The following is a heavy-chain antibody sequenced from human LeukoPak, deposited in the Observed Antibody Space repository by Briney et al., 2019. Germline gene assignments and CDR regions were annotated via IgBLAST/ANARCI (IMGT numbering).Heavy chain of an antibody. CDR2: ISSSSSYI. CDR3: ARDLYDFWSGYYRGDWFDP. V-gene: IGHV3-21*01. J-gene: IGHJ5*02. CDR1: GFTFSSYS. D-gene: IGHD3-3*01. Sequence: GGSLRLSCAASGFTFSSYSMNWVRQAPGKGLEWVSSISSSSSYIYYADSVKGRFTISRDNAKNSLYLQMNSLRAEDTAVYYRARDLYDFWSGYYRGDWFDPWGQGTLVTVSS.